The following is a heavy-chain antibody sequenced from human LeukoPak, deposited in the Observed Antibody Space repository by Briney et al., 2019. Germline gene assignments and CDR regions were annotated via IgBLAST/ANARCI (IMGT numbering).Heavy chain of an antibody. CDR1: GFSFSSHA. Sequence: GGSLRLSCAASGFSFSSHAMSWVRQAPGKGLEWGSAISGSGSGTDYADSVKGRFTISRDNSKNTLYLQINSLRAEDTAVYYCAKDVRGYNRPVDYWGQGTLVTVSS. J-gene: IGHJ4*02. CDR3: AKDVRGYNRPVDY. V-gene: IGHV3-23*01. CDR2: ISGSGSGT. D-gene: IGHD3-10*02.